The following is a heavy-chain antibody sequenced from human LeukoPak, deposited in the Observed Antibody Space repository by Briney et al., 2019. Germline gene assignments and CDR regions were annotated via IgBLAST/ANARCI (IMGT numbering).Heavy chain of an antibody. J-gene: IGHJ6*02. D-gene: IGHD3-10*01. CDR3: ARGRRGFGYGMDV. V-gene: IGHV4-34*01. Sequence: SETLSLTCAVYGGSFSVYYWSWIRQPPGKGLEWIGEINHSGSTNYNPSLKSRVTISVDTSQNQFSLKLNSVTAADTAVFYCARGRRGFGYGMDVWGQGTTVTVSS. CDR2: INHSGST. CDR1: GGSFSVYY.